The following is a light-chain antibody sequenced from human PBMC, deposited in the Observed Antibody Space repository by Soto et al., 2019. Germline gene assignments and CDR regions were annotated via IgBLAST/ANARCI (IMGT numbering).Light chain of an antibody. V-gene: IGLV2-14*01. CDR1: SSDIGGYKY. CDR2: EVS. CDR3: NSYTRSSTLV. J-gene: IGLJ1*01. Sequence: QSALTQPASVSGSPGQSITISCTGTSSDIGGYKYVSWYQQHPGKAPRLIIYEVSNRPSGVSSRFSGSKSGNTASLTISGLQAEDEAEYYCNSYTRSSTLVFGTGTKLTVL.